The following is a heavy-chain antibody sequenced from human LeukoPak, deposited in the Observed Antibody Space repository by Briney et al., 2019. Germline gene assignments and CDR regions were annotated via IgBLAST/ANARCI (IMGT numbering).Heavy chain of an antibody. V-gene: IGHV4-39*01. D-gene: IGHD3-16*01. J-gene: IGHJ6*03. CDR2: IYYSGST. CDR1: GGSISSSSYY. Sequence: SETLSLTCIVSGGSISSSSYYWAWFRQPPGKGLEWIGSIYYSGSTYYNPSLKSRVIISVDTSKNQFSLKLSSVTAADTAVYYCARVKDPGGYYYYYYMDVWGKGTTVTVSS. CDR3: ARVKDPGGYYYYYYMDV.